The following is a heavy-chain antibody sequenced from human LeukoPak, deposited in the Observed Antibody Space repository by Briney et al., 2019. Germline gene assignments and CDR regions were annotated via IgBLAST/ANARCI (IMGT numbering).Heavy chain of an antibody. CDR2: IIPIFGTA. D-gene: IGHD3-22*01. J-gene: IGHJ4*02. V-gene: IGHV1-69*05. CDR3: ASTDYYDSSGYHLRY. Sequence: ASVKDSCKASGYTFTSYGISWVRQAPGQGLEWMGGIIPIFGTANYAQKFQGRVTITTDESTSTAYMELSSLRSEDTAVYYCASTDYYDSSGYHLRYWGQGTLVTVSS. CDR1: GYTFTSYG.